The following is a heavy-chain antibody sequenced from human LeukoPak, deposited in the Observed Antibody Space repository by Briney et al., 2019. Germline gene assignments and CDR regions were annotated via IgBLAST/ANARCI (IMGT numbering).Heavy chain of an antibody. CDR2: IIPIFGTA. V-gene: IGHV1-69*01. CDR3: AREGGSHSVYFDY. J-gene: IGHJ4*02. CDR1: GGTFSIYA. Sequence: SVNVSCKASGGTFSIYAISWVRQAPGQGLEWMGGIIPIFGTANYAQKFQGRVTITADESTGTAYMELSSLRSEDTAVYYCAREGGSHSVYFDYWGQGTLVTVSS. D-gene: IGHD1-26*01.